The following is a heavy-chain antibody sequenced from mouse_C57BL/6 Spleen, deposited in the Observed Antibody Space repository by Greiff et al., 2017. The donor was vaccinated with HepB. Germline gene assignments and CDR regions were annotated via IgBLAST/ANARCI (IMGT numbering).Heavy chain of an antibody. Sequence: EVQLQESGPVLVKPGASVKMSCKASGYTFTDYYMNWVKQSHGKSLEWIGVINPYNGGTSYNQKFKGKATLTVDKSSSTAYMELNSLTSEDSAVYYCARWDDGFAYWGQGTLVTVSA. CDR3: ARWDDGFAY. D-gene: IGHD4-1*01. V-gene: IGHV1-19*01. CDR2: INPYNGGT. J-gene: IGHJ3*01. CDR1: GYTFTDYY.